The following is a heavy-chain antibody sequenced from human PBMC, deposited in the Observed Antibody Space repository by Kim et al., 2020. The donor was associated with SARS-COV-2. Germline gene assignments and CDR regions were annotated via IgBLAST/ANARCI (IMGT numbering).Heavy chain of an antibody. J-gene: IGHJ4*02. CDR1: GFTFSSYG. CDR3: AKEGGGYLDY. CDR2: ISYDGSNK. D-gene: IGHD2-15*01. Sequence: GGSLRLSCAASGFTFSSYGMHWVRQAPGKGLEWVAVISYDGSNKYYADSVKGRFTISRDNSKNTLYLQMNSLRAEDTAVYYCAKEGGGYLDYWGQGTLVTVSS. V-gene: IGHV3-30*18.